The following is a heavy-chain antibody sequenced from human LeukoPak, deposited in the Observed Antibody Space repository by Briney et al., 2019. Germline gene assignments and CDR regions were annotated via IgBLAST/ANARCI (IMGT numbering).Heavy chain of an antibody. CDR1: GVSISSGGYY. V-gene: IGHV4-31*03. CDR2: IYYSGST. D-gene: IGHD3-3*01. J-gene: IGHJ6*02. Sequence: SETLSLTCTVSGVSISSGGYYWSWIRQHPGKGLEWIGYIYYSGSTYYNPSLKSRVTISVDTSKNQFSLKLSSVTAADTAVYYCARDPGPLEWLLYDTTPGYFYYYGMDVWGQGTTVTVSS. CDR3: ARDPGPLEWLLYDTTPGYFYYYGMDV.